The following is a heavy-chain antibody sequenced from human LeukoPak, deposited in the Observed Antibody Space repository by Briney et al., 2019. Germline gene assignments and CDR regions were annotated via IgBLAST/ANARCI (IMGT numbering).Heavy chain of an antibody. D-gene: IGHD6-13*01. CDR3: ARALKIAAAGTGKGY. CDR2: INPNSGGT. CDR1: GYTFTGYY. Sequence: ASVKVSCKASGYTFTGYYMHWVRQAPGQGLEWMGWINPNSGGTNYAQKFQGRVPMTRDTSISTAYMELSRLRSDDTAVYYCARALKIAAAGTGKGYWGQGTLVTVSS. J-gene: IGHJ4*02. V-gene: IGHV1-2*02.